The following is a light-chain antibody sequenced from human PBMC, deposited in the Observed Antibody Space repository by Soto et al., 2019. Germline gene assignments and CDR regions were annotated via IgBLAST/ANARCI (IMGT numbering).Light chain of an antibody. Sequence: SVLPQPASVARSPEQPSTLSGAVTSSDAGGYGYVACYRQHPGKAHKHMINEVSNRPSGVSNRFSGSKSGNTASLTISGLQAEDEADYYCSSYTSSSTYVFGTGTKFTVL. CDR1: SSDAGGYGY. CDR2: EVS. CDR3: SSYTSSSTYV. J-gene: IGLJ1*01. V-gene: IGLV2-14*01.